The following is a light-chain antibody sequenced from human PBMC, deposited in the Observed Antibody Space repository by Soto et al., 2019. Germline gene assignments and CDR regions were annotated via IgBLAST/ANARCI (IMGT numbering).Light chain of an antibody. V-gene: IGKV3-11*01. J-gene: IGKJ5*01. CDR1: QNITSN. Sequence: EIVMTQSPATLSVSPCERATLSSRASQNITSNLTWYQQKPGQAPRLLIYDASHRATGIPARFSGSGSGTDFTLTISSLEPEDFAVYYCQQRRKWPPDFGQGTRLEI. CDR2: DAS. CDR3: QQRRKWPPD.